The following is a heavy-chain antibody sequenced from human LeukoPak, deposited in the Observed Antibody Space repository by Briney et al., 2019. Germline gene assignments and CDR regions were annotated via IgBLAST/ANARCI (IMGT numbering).Heavy chain of an antibody. J-gene: IGHJ4*02. Sequence: PSETLSLTCTVSGGSISSSSYYWSWIRQPPGKGLEWIGYIYYSGSTNYNPSLKSRVTISVDTSKNQFSLKLSSVTAADTAVYYCARLDYDSSGYYWWYFDYWGQGTLVTVSS. D-gene: IGHD3-22*01. CDR1: GGSISSSSYY. V-gene: IGHV4-61*05. CDR3: ARLDYDSSGYYWWYFDY. CDR2: IYYSGST.